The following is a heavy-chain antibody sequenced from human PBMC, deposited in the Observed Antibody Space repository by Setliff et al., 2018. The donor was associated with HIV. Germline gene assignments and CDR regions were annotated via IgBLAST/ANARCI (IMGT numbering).Heavy chain of an antibody. D-gene: IGHD4-4*01. Sequence: PGESLKISCAASGFIFDSYGMHWVRRAPGKGLEWVAVIWYDGSNKYYADSVKGRFTISRDNSKNTLYLQMNSLRAEDTAVYYCAKGVLQQARYYYYMDVWGKGTTVTVSS. J-gene: IGHJ6*03. CDR2: IWYDGSNK. V-gene: IGHV3-30*02. CDR3: AKGVLQQARYYYYMDV. CDR1: GFIFDSYG.